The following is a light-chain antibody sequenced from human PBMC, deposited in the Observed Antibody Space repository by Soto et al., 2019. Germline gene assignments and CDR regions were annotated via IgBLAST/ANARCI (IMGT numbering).Light chain of an antibody. CDR3: AAWDDSLNGL. CDR2: SNN. V-gene: IGLV1-44*01. Sequence: QSVLTQPPSASGTPGQRVTISCSGSSSNIGSNTVNWYQQLPGTAPKLLIYSNNQRPSGVPDRFSGSKSGTSASLAISGLQSEDEADYYCAAWDDSLNGLFGGGTKVTVI. J-gene: IGLJ2*01. CDR1: SSNIGSNT.